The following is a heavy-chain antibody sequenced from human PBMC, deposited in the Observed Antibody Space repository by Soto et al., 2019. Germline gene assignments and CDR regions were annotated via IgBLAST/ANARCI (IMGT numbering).Heavy chain of an antibody. CDR1: GFPFSDYY. CDR2: ISPKSTYR. CDR3: TRGGGGGLFEH. J-gene: IGHJ4*02. Sequence: GGSLRLSCAPSGFPFSDYYMSWIRQAPGKGLEWLSHISPKSTYRNYADSVKGRFTISRDNTKSSLFLQMNSLGVEDTAVYYCTRGGGGGLFEHWGQGVLVTVSS. D-gene: IGHD2-21*01. V-gene: IGHV3-11*06.